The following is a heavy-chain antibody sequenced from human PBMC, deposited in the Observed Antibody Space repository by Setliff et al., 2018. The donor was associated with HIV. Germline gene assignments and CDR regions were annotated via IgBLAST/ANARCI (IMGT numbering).Heavy chain of an antibody. V-gene: IGHV3-23*01. CDR1: GFTFSSYA. Sequence: GGSLRLSCAASGFTFSSYAMSWVRQAPGKGLEWVSGISGSGGSTSYADSVKGRFTISRDNSKNTLYLQMNSLRAEDTAVYYCAKDLVVVPAAMGDWGQGTLVTVSS. CDR3: AKDLVVVPAAMGD. D-gene: IGHD2-2*01. J-gene: IGHJ4*02. CDR2: ISGSGGST.